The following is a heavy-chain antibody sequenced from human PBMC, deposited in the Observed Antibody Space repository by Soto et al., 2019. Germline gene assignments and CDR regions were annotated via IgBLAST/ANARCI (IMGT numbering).Heavy chain of an antibody. CDR1: GGSISSYY. CDR2: IYYSGST. Sequence: SETLSLTCTVSGGSISSYYWSWIRQPPGKGLEWIGYIYYSGSTNYNPSLKSRVTISVDTSKNQFSLKLSSVTAADTAVYYCARDLAARPHGMDVWGQGTTVTVSS. J-gene: IGHJ6*02. V-gene: IGHV4-59*01. D-gene: IGHD6-19*01. CDR3: ARDLAARPHGMDV.